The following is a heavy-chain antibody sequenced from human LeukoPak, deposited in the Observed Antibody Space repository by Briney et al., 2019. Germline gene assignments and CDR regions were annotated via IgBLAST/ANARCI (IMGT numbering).Heavy chain of an antibody. CDR1: GFTFSSYA. CDR3: ARTVDTAMVTIDY. CDR2: ISYDGNNK. V-gene: IGHV3-30-3*01. D-gene: IGHD5-18*01. Sequence: GRSLRLSCAASGFTFSSYAMHCVRQAPGKGLEWVAVISYDGNNKYYADSVKGRFTISRDNSKNTLYLQLNSLRAEDTAVYYCARTVDTAMVTIDYWGQGTLVTVCS. J-gene: IGHJ4*02.